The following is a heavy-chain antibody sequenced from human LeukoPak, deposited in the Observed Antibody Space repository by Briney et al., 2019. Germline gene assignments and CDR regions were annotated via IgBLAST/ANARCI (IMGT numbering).Heavy chain of an antibody. J-gene: IGHJ3*02. CDR2: IYYSGST. CDR1: GGSISSYY. CDR3: ARRPDGVRASDI. D-gene: IGHD3-10*01. Sequence: SETLSLTCTVSGGSISSYYWSWIRQPPGKGLEWIGYIYYSGSTNYNPSLKSRVTISVDTSKNQFSLKLSSVTAADTAVYYCARRPDGVRASDIWGQGTMVTVSS. V-gene: IGHV4-59*08.